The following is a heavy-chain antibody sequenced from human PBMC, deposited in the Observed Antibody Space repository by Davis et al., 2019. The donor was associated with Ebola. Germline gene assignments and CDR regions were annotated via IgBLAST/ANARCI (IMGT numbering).Heavy chain of an antibody. CDR2: IIPLFGTP. V-gene: IGHV1-69*06. Sequence: AASVKVSCKSSGDTFNTYSISWIRQAPWQGLEWMGGIIPLFGTPNYAERFQGRATITADKFANTIHMELSSLRSEDTAVYYCARDFGEGSGSYFVYWGQGSLVTVSS. J-gene: IGHJ4*02. CDR1: GDTFNTYS. CDR3: ARDFGEGSGSYFVY. D-gene: IGHD1-26*01.